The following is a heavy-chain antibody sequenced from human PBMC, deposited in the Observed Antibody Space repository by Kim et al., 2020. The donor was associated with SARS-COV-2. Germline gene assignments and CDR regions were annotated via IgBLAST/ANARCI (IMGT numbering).Heavy chain of an antibody. CDR3: AREMVRGGNNWFDP. V-gene: IGHV4-31*03. CDR1: GGSISSGGYY. Sequence: SETLSLTCTVSGGSISSGGYYWSWIRQHPGKGLEWIGYIYYSGSTYYNPSLKSRVTISVDTSKNQFSLKLSSVTAADTAVYYCAREMVRGGNNWFDPWGQGTLVTVSS. CDR2: IYYSGST. J-gene: IGHJ5*02. D-gene: IGHD3-10*01.